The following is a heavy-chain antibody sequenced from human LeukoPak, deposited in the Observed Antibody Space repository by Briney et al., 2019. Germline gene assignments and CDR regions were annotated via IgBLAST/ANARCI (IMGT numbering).Heavy chain of an antibody. CDR3: ARDPRMWEAASAFDI. D-gene: IGHD1-26*01. J-gene: IGHJ3*02. CDR1: GASISSGGYY. CDR2: IYHSGST. Sequence: SETLSLTCTVSGASISSGGYYWSWIRQPPGKGLAWIGYIYHSGSTYYNPSLTSRVTISVDRSKNQFSLKLSSVTAADTAVYYCARDPRMWEAASAFDIWGQGTMVTVSS. V-gene: IGHV4-30-2*01.